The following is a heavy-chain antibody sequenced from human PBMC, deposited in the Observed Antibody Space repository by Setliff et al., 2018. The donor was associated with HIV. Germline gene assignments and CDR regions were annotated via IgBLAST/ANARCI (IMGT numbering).Heavy chain of an antibody. CDR1: GFTFSYFA. CDR3: AREPTYYYESSGPYNAFDI. Sequence: GGSLRLSCAASGFTFSYFAMHWVRQAPGKGLEWVAVISYDGNVKYYADSVKGRFTISRDNSKNTLYVQMNSLRPEDTAVYYYAREPTYYYESSGPYNAFDIWGQGTMVTVSS. J-gene: IGHJ3*02. D-gene: IGHD3-22*01. V-gene: IGHV3-30*04. CDR2: ISYDGNVK.